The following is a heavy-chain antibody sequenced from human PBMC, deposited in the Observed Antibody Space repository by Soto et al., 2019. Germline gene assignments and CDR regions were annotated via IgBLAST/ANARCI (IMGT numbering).Heavy chain of an antibody. V-gene: IGHV4-31*03. CDR3: ASRGYSYGFSLGMDV. Sequence: SETLSLTCSVSGGSISSGGYYWSWIRQHPGKGLEWIGYIYYSGSTYYNPSLKSRVTISVDTSKNQFSLKLSSVTAADTAVYYCASRGYSYGFSLGMDVWGQGTTVTVSS. J-gene: IGHJ6*02. CDR2: IYYSGST. D-gene: IGHD5-18*01. CDR1: GGSISSGGYY.